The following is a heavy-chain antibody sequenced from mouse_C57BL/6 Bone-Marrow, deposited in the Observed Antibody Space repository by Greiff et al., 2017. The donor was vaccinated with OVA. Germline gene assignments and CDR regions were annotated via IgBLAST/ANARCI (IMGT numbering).Heavy chain of an antibody. CDR2: ISYDGSN. J-gene: IGHJ4*01. V-gene: IGHV3-6*01. Sequence: EVKLMESGPGLVKPSQSLSLTCSVTGYSNTSGYYWNWIRQFPGNKLEWMGYISYDGSNNYNPSLKNRISITRDTSKNQFFLKLNSVTTEDTATYYCAIFYYDYDDAMDYWGQGTSVTVSS. CDR1: GYSNTSGYY. CDR3: AIFYYDYDDAMDY. D-gene: IGHD2-4*01.